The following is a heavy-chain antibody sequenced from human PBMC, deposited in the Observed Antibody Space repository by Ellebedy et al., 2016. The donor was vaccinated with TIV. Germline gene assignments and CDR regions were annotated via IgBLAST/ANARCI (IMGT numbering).Heavy chain of an antibody. J-gene: IGHJ3*02. V-gene: IGHV5-10-1*01. Sequence: GESLKISCKGSGYNFSPYWISWVRQMPGKGLEWMGKIEPSDSYTSYSPSFQGHVSISVDNSIGTAFLEWGSLKASDTAMYYCARHGFDAFDIWGQGTMVIVSP. D-gene: IGHD5-24*01. CDR2: IEPSDSYT. CDR1: GYNFSPYW. CDR3: ARHGFDAFDI.